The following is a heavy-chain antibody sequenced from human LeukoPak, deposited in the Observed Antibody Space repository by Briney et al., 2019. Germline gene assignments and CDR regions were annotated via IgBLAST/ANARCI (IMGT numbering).Heavy chain of an antibody. D-gene: IGHD1-26*01. CDR2: IRSKAYGGTT. Sequence: PGGSLRLSCTASGFTFGDYAMSWVRQAPGKGLEWVGFIRSKAYGGTTEYAASVKGRFTISRDDSKSIAYLQMNSLKTEDTAVYYCTSGIVGDTSFDYWGQGTLVTVSS. CDR3: TSGIVGDTSFDY. CDR1: GFTFGDYA. J-gene: IGHJ4*02. V-gene: IGHV3-49*04.